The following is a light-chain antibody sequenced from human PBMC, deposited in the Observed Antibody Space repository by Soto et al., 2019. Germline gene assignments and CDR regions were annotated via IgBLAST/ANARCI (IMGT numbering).Light chain of an antibody. CDR1: QSISRN. V-gene: IGKV1-39*01. Sequence: DIQMTQSPSSLSASVGDRVTITCRASQSISRNLNWYQHKPGKAPKLLIYAASSLQNGVPSRFSGGGSGTEFTPIISSLQPEDFGTYYCQQSYTTASITFGQGTRLEIK. J-gene: IGKJ5*01. CDR3: QQSYTTASIT. CDR2: AAS.